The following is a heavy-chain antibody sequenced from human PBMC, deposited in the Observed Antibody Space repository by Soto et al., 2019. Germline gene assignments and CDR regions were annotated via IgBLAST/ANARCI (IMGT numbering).Heavy chain of an antibody. CDR3: ARGSGSYYQFDY. D-gene: IGHD1-26*01. V-gene: IGHV3-21*01. Sequence: EAQLVESGGGLVKPGGSLRLSCAASGFTFSSYSMNWVRQAPGKGLEWVSSISSSSSYIYYADSVKGRFTISRDNAKNSLYLQMNSLRAEDTAVYYCARGSGSYYQFDYWGQGTLVTVSS. CDR2: ISSSSSYI. CDR1: GFTFSSYS. J-gene: IGHJ4*02.